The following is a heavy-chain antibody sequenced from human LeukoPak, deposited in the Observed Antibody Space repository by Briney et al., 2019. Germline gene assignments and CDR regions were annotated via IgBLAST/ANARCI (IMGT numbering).Heavy chain of an antibody. D-gene: IGHD4-17*01. Sequence: PGGSLRLSCAASGFTFSNYWMHWVRQAPGKGLVWVSRINSDGSSTTSADSVKGRFTISRDNAKNTPYLQMNSLRAEDTAVYYCAKGGATVIDYWGQGTLVTVSP. V-gene: IGHV3-74*01. CDR1: GFTFSNYW. CDR2: INSDGSST. CDR3: AKGGATVIDY. J-gene: IGHJ4*02.